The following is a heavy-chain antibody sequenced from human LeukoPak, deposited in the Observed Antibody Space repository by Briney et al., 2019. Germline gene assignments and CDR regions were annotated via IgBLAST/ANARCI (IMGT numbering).Heavy chain of an antibody. V-gene: IGHV1-8*02. D-gene: IGHD6-19*01. CDR1: GNTFTNFD. CDR3: ARTRKGVAGTGWFDP. Sequence: ASVKVSCQTSGNTFTNFDINWVRQATGQGLEWMGWMNPNSGNTGYAQKFQGRVTMTRNTSISTAYMELSSLRSEDTAVYYCARTRKGVAGTGWFDPWGQGTLVTVSS. J-gene: IGHJ5*02. CDR2: MNPNSGNT.